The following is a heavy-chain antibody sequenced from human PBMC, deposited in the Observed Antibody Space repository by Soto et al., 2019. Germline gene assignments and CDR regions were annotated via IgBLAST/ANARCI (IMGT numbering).Heavy chain of an antibody. V-gene: IGHV3-23*01. CDR2: ISGSGGST. CDR3: EKSGVTGDAFDI. D-gene: IGHD7-27*01. CDR1: GFTFSSDA. Sequence: PGGSLRLSCAASGFTFSSDAMSWVRQAPGKGLEWVSAISGSGGSTYYADSVKGRFTISRDNSKNTLYLQMNSLRAEDTAVYYCEKSGVTGDAFDIWGQGTMVTVSS. J-gene: IGHJ3*02.